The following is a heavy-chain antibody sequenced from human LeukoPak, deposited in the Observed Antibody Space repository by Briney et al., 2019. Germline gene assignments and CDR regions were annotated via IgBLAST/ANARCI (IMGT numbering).Heavy chain of an antibody. CDR3: AKVEAARPGGHLVG. CDR2: ISGSGGST. CDR1: GFTFSSYA. V-gene: IGHV3-23*01. D-gene: IGHD6-6*01. J-gene: IGHJ4*02. Sequence: GGSLRLSCAASGFTFSSYAMSWVRQAPGKGLEWVSAISGSGGSTYYADSVKGRFTISRDYSKNTLYLQMNSLRAEDTAVYYFAKVEAARPGGHLVGWGQGTLVTVPS.